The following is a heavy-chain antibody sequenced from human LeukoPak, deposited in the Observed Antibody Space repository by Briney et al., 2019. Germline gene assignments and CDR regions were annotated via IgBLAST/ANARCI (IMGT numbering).Heavy chain of an antibody. CDR3: AKIAVAGKVDY. CDR1: GFTFGSYS. V-gene: IGHV3-21*01. Sequence: GGSLRLSCAASGFTFGSYSMNWVRQAPGKGLEWVSSISSGSSYIYYADSVKGRFTISRDNAKNSLYLQMNSLRAEDTAVYYCAKIAVAGKVDYWGQGTLVTVSS. D-gene: IGHD6-19*01. J-gene: IGHJ4*02. CDR2: ISSGSSYI.